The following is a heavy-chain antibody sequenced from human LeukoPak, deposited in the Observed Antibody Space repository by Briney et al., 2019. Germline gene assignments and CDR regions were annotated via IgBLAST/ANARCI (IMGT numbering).Heavy chain of an antibody. CDR3: ARDSNSSGRGWFDP. CDR2: ISHEGSIE. V-gene: IGHV3-30-3*01. D-gene: IGHD6-19*01. CDR1: GFTFNSYA. J-gene: IGHJ5*02. Sequence: GGSLRLSCAASGFTFNSYAMHWVRRAPGKGLEWVAFISHEGSIEYSADSVKGRFTISRDNYKNTLYLQMNSLRAEDTAVYYCARDSNSSGRGWFDPWGQGALVTVSS.